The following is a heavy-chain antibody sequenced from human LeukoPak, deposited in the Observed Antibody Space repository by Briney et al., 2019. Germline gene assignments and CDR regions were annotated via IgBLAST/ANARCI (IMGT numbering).Heavy chain of an antibody. CDR3: AREGVVVPAAFDY. Sequence: SQTLSLTCTVSGGSIRSGSYYWSWIRQPAGKGLEWIGRIYTSGSTNYNPSLKSRVTISVDTSKNQFSLKLRSVTAADTAVYYCAREGVVVPAAFDYWGQGTLVTLSS. CDR1: GGSIRSGSYY. CDR2: IYTSGST. V-gene: IGHV4-61*02. D-gene: IGHD2-2*01. J-gene: IGHJ4*02.